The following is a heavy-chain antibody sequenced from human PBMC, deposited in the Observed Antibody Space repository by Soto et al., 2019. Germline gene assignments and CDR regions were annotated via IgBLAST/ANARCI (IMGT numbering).Heavy chain of an antibody. V-gene: IGHV4-61*01. CDR2: IYYSGST. Sequence: SETLSLTCTVSGGSVSSGSYYWSWIRQPPGKGLEWIGYIYYSGSTNYNPSLKSRVTISVGTSKNQFSLKLSSVTAADTAVYYCARTGIAARRLWFDYWGQGTLVTVSS. CDR1: GGSVSSGSYY. D-gene: IGHD6-6*01. CDR3: ARTGIAARRLWFDY. J-gene: IGHJ4*02.